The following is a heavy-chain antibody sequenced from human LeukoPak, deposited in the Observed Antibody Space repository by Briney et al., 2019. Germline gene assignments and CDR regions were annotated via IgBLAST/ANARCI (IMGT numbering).Heavy chain of an antibody. D-gene: IGHD2-2*01. Sequence: GGSLRLSCSTSGYTFGDYAMSWVRQASGKGLEWVGYIQAKAYGGATKYAASVNGRFSISRDDSQSIANLQMNDLKTEDTAVYYCTRAPHPRCSSSGCYLDYWGQGTLVTVSS. CDR1: GYTFGDYA. CDR2: IQAKAYGGAT. V-gene: IGHV3-49*04. CDR3: TRAPHPRCSSSGCYLDY. J-gene: IGHJ4*02.